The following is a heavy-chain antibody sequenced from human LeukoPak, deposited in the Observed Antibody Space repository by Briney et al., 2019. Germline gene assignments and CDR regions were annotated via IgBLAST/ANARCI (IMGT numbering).Heavy chain of an antibody. CDR1: GYTFTSYD. Sequence: GASVKVSCKASGYTFTSYDINWVRQATGQGLEWMGWMNPNSGNTGYAQKFQGRVTMTRNTSISTAYMELSSLRSEDTAVYYCAKRIQSAMAMGYWGQGTLVTVSS. D-gene: IGHD5-18*01. CDR2: MNPNSGNT. V-gene: IGHV1-8*01. CDR3: AKRIQSAMAMGY. J-gene: IGHJ4*02.